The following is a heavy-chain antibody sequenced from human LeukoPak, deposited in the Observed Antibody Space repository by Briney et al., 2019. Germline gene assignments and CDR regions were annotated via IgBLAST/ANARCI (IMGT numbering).Heavy chain of an antibody. V-gene: IGHV6-1*01. CDR3: ARTAKGNLGFDY. CDR2: TYYRSKWYN. D-gene: IGHD6-25*01. J-gene: IGHJ4*02. Sequence: SQTLSLTCAIYGDSVSSNSATWNWIRQSPSRGLEWLGRTYYRSKWYNDYAVSMKSRITINPDTSKNQCSLQLNSVTLEDTAVYYCARTAKGNLGFDYWGQGTLVTVSS. CDR1: GDSVSSNSAT.